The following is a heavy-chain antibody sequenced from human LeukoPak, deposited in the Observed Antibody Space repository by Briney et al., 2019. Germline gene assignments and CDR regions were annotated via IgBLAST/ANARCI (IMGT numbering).Heavy chain of an antibody. CDR2: IYSDGTT. CDR3: AREGNYGSGTYEALDT. CDR1: GFIVSSNY. V-gene: IGHV3-53*01. J-gene: IGHJ3*02. Sequence: GGSLRLSCAASGFIVSSNYMNWVRQAPGKGLEWVSIIYSDGTTFYTDSVKGRFTISRDNSKNTLYLQMNSLRAEDTAMYYCAREGNYGSGTYEALDTWGQGTMVTVSS. D-gene: IGHD3-10*01.